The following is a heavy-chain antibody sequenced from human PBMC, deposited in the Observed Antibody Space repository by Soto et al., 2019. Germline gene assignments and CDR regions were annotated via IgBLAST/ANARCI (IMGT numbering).Heavy chain of an antibody. CDR3: ARDRTSGGLFDY. V-gene: IGHV1-46*01. J-gene: IGHJ4*02. Sequence: QVQLVQSGAEVKKPGASVKVSCKASGYTFTSYYMHWVRQAPGQGLEWMGMIGPSGGSTTYAQNFQGRVTMTRGTSTSTVYMELSSMRPEDTAVYYCARDRTSGGLFDYWGQGTLVTVSS. D-gene: IGHD2-15*01. CDR2: IGPSGGST. CDR1: GYTFTSYY.